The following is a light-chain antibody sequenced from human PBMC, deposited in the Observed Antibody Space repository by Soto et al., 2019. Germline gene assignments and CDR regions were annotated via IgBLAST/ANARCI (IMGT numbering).Light chain of an antibody. V-gene: IGKV1-6*01. J-gene: IGKJ4*01. CDR1: QGISSY. CDR2: ASS. CDR3: LQDYIYPLT. Sequence: AIQLTQSPSSLSASVGDRVTITCRASQGISSYLAWYQQKPGKAPKVLIYASSNLQSGVPSRFSGSGSGTDFTLTISSLQPEDFATYYCLQDYIYPLTFGGGTKVDIK.